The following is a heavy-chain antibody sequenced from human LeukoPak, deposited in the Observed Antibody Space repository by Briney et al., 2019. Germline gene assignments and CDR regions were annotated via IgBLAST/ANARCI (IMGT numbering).Heavy chain of an antibody. D-gene: IGHD7-27*01. CDR2: IYHSGST. Sequence: SETLSLTCTVPGGSISSDYWSWIRQPPGKGLEWIGYIYHSGSTNYNPSLKSRVTISVDTSKKQFPLKLSSVAAADTSVYYCARGWGFNDYWGQGTLVTVSS. CDR3: ARGWGFNDY. J-gene: IGHJ4*02. V-gene: IGHV4-59*01. CDR1: GGSISSDY.